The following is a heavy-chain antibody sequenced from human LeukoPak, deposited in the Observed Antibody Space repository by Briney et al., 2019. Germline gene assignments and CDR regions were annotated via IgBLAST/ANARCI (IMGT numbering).Heavy chain of an antibody. Sequence: GGSLRLSCAASGFTFSSYSMNWVRQAPGKGLEWVAFIGSRTGNIYYADSVKGRFSISRDNAKDSVYLQMNSLRADDTAVYYCARETEPLNYGDSTNLDYWGQGTLVTVSS. CDR3: ARETEPLNYGDSTNLDY. V-gene: IGHV3-21*01. CDR1: GFTFSSYS. J-gene: IGHJ4*02. D-gene: IGHD3-10*01. CDR2: IGSRTGNI.